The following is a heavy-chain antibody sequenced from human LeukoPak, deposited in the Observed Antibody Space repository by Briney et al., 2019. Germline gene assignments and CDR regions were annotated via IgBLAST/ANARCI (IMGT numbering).Heavy chain of an antibody. CDR3: AARSSGYYSTDY. Sequence: EASVKVSCKASGFTFTSSAVQWVRQARGQRLEWIGWIVVGCGNTNYAQKFQERVTITRDMSTSTAYMELSSLRSEDTAVHYCAARSSGYYSTDYWGQGTLVTVSS. CDR2: IVVGCGNT. J-gene: IGHJ4*02. CDR1: GFTFTSSA. V-gene: IGHV1-58*01. D-gene: IGHD3-22*01.